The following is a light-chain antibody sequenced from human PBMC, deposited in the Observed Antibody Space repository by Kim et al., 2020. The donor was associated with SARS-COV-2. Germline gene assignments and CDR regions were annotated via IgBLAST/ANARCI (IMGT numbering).Light chain of an antibody. V-gene: IGKV1-27*01. J-gene: IGKJ1*01. CDR2: AAS. CDR1: QDIANS. CDR3: QKYNSAPWT. Sequence: PSIGDTVTITCRASQDIANSLAWYQQKPGKVPQVLIYAASTLQSGVPSRFSGSGSGTEFTLTIGSLQTEDVATYYCQKYNSAPWTFGPGTKVDIK.